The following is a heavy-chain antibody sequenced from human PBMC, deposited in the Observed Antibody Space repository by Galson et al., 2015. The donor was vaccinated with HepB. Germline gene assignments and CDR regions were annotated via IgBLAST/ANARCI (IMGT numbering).Heavy chain of an antibody. V-gene: IGHV1-46*01. Sequence: SVKVSCKASGYKFTSYYMHWVRQAPGQGLEWMGIINPSGGCTDYAQKFRGRLTMTRDTSTSTVFMELSSLRSEDTAVYHCARGVLLWDGPDYWGQGTLVTVSS. CDR1: GYKFTSYY. J-gene: IGHJ4*02. D-gene: IGHD3-10*01. CDR2: INPSGGCT. CDR3: ARGVLLWDGPDY.